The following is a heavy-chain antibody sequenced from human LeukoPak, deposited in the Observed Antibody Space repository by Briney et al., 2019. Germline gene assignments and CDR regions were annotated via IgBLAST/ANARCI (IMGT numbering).Heavy chain of an antibody. CDR2: INPSGGST. J-gene: IGHJ6*02. D-gene: IGHD3-3*01. CDR3: ARDFARYDFWSGDYYYYGMDV. CDR1: GYTFTSYG. Sequence: ASVKVSCKASGYTFTSYGISWARQAPGQGLEWMGIINPSGGSTSYAQKFQGRVTMTRDTSTSTVYMELSSLRSEDTAVYYCARDFARYDFWSGDYYYYGMDVWGQGTTVTVSS. V-gene: IGHV1-46*01.